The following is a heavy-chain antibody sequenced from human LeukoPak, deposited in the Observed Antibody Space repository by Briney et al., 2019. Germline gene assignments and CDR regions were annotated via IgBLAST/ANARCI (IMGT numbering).Heavy chain of an antibody. Sequence: ASVKVSCKASGYTFTGYYMHWVRQAPGQGLEWMGWINPNSGGTNYAQKFQGWVTMTRDTSISTAYMELSRLRSDDTAVYYCAREPSHDYCSGGSCYDYWGQGTLVTVSS. J-gene: IGHJ4*02. D-gene: IGHD2-15*01. CDR1: GYTFTGYY. CDR2: INPNSGGT. CDR3: AREPSHDYCSGGSCYDY. V-gene: IGHV1-2*04.